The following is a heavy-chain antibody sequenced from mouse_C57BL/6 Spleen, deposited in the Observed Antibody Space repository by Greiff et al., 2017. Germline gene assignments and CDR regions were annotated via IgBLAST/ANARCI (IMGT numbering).Heavy chain of an antibody. D-gene: IGHD4-1*01. CDR3: AREGTGGFGY. CDR1: GYSFTDYY. V-gene: IGHV1-39*01. Sequence: EVQLQQSGPELVKPGASVKISCKASGYSFTDYYMNWVKQSNGQSLEWIGVINPNNGTTSYNPKFKGKATLTVDPSSSTAYMQLNSLTSEDTAVYYCAREGTGGFGYWGPGTTLTVS. CDR2: INPNNGTT. J-gene: IGHJ2*01.